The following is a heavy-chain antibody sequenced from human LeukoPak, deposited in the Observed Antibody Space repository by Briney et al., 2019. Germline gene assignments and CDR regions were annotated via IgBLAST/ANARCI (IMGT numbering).Heavy chain of an antibody. CDR1: GFTFSSYW. CDR2: IKQDGSEK. V-gene: IGHV3-7*01. J-gene: IGHJ4*02. Sequence: PGGSLRLSCAASGFTFSSYWMSWVRQAPGKGLEWVANIKQDGSEKYYVDSVKGRFTISRDNAKNSLYLQMNSLRAEDTAVYYCARDTAVAGTGAPGYWGQGTLVTVSS. D-gene: IGHD6-19*01. CDR3: ARDTAVAGTGAPGY.